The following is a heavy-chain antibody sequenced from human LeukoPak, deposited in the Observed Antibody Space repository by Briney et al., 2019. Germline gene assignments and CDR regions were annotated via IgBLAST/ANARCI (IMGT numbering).Heavy chain of an antibody. CDR2: IYSDGST. D-gene: IGHD2-8*01. CDR1: GFTVSRNY. CDR3: AKGGNGKGYYFDY. V-gene: IGHV3-53*01. J-gene: IGHJ4*02. Sequence: GGSLRLSCAASGFTVSRNYMSWVRQAPGKELEWVSVIYSDGSTYYADSVKGRFTISRDYSKNTLFLQMNSLRAEDTAVYYCAKGGNGKGYYFDYWGQGTLVTVSS.